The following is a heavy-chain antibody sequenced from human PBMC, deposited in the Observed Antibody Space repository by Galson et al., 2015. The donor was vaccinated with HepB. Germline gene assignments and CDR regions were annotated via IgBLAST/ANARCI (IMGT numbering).Heavy chain of an antibody. CDR2: ISANTGNT. V-gene: IGHV1-18*01. CDR1: GYTFTSNG. D-gene: IGHD2-15*01. J-gene: IGHJ4*02. Sequence: QSGAEVKKPGASVKVSCKASGYTFTSNGISWVRQAPGHGLEWMGWISANTGNTNYAQKFQGRVTLTRDTSTSSVHMELRSLRIDDTAVYYCARDRLHSLDYWGPGSLVTVSS. CDR3: ARDRLHSLDY.